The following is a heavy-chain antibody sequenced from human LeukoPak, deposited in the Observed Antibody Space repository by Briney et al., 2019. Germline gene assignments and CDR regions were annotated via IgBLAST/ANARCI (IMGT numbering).Heavy chain of an antibody. J-gene: IGHJ5*02. CDR3: ARGSAAGTGGGPNWFDP. V-gene: IGHV1-8*02. CDR2: MNPNSGNT. D-gene: IGHD6-13*01. Sequence: EASVKVSRKVFGDTFKNYHISWVRQATAQGIEWMGWMNPNSGNTGYAQKFQGRVTMTRTTSISTAYMELSSLRSEDTAVYYCARGSAAGTGGGPNWFDPWGQGTLVTVSS. CDR1: GDTFKNYH.